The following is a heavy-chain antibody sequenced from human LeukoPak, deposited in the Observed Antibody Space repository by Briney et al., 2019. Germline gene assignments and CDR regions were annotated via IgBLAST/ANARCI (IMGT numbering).Heavy chain of an antibody. D-gene: IGHD5-12*01. Sequence: GGSLRLSCAASGFTFSSYAMSWVRQAPGKGLEWVSAIYFAGSAYYADSVKGRFTISRDDSKNTVYLQMDILSADDTAVYYCAGSLGYSSDSYYYGMDVWGQGTTVIVSS. CDR1: GFTFSSYA. CDR2: IYFAGSA. J-gene: IGHJ6*02. CDR3: AGSLGYSSDSYYYGMDV. V-gene: IGHV3-66*01.